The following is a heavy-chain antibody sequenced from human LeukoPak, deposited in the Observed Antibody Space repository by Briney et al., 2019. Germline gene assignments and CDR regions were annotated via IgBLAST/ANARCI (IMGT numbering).Heavy chain of an antibody. V-gene: IGHV1-2*02. J-gene: IGHJ5*02. Sequence: ASVKVSCKASGYTFTGYYMHWVRQAPGQGLEWMGWINPNSGGTNYAQKFQGRVTMTRDTSISTAYMELSRLRSDDTAVYYCASTPPLIQLYWFDPWGQGTLVTVSS. CDR1: GYTFTGYY. D-gene: IGHD5-18*01. CDR3: ASTPPLIQLYWFDP. CDR2: INPNSGGT.